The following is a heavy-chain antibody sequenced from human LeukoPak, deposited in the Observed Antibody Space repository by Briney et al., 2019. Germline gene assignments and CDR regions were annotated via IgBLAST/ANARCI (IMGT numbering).Heavy chain of an antibody. CDR1: GGSFSGYY. CDR3: ARFLKTGMWYFDL. J-gene: IGHJ2*01. Sequence: SETLSLTCAVYGGSFSGYYWSWIRQPPGKGLEWIGEINHSGSTNYNPSLKSRVTISVDTSKNQFSLKLCSVTAADTAVYYCARFLKTGMWYFDLWGRGTLVTVSS. D-gene: IGHD7-27*01. CDR2: INHSGST. V-gene: IGHV4-34*01.